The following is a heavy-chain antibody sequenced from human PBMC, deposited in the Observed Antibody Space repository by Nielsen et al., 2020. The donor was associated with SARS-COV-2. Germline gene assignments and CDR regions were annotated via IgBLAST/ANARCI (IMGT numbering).Heavy chain of an antibody. V-gene: IGHV3-74*03. CDR3: AKDMGRVVLRVHQLKGPFDY. J-gene: IGHJ4*02. D-gene: IGHD2-21*01. CDR2: IYNDGTRT. Sequence: GESLKISCTVSGFTFTYYWMHWLRQSPGKGPVWLSVIYNDGTRTSSADSVRGRFTISNDNAKNSLYLQINSLGAEDTAFYFCAKDMGRVVLRVHQLKGPFDYWGQGTLVTVSS. CDR1: GFTFTYYW.